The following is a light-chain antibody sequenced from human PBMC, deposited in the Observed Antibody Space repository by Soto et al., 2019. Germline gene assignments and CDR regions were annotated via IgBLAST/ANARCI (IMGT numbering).Light chain of an antibody. Sequence: EIVMTQSPATLSVSLGERATLSCWASQSVSSNLAWYQQKAGQAPRLLIYGASTGATGVPARFSGSGSGTEFTLTISSLQSEDFAVYYCQQYNNWPYTFGQGTKLEIK. CDR2: GAS. CDR3: QQYNNWPYT. J-gene: IGKJ2*01. CDR1: QSVSSN. V-gene: IGKV3-15*01.